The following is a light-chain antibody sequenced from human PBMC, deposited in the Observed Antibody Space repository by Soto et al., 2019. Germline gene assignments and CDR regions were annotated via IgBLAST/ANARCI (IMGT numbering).Light chain of an antibody. J-gene: IGLJ1*01. CDR1: SSDVGSYNY. CDR3: SSYAGSNNPYV. V-gene: IGLV2-8*01. Sequence: QSVLTQPPSASGSPGQSVTISCTGTSSDVGSYNYVSWYQQHPGKAPKLMIYEVSKRPSGVPDRFSGSKSGNTASLTVSGLQAEDEADYYSSSYAGSNNPYVFVTGTKVTFL. CDR2: EVS.